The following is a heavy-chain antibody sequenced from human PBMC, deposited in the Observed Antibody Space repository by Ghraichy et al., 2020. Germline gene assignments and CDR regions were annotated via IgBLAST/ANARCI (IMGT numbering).Heavy chain of an antibody. CDR1: GGSFSDDS. D-gene: IGHD5-12*01. V-gene: IGHV4-34*01. J-gene: IGHJ6*02. Sequence: LSLTCAVYGGSFSDDSWTWIRQPPGKGLEWVGEISHSGSTNYNSSLKSRVTISVDTSKKQFSLKLRPVTAADTAVYYCARSTIRDGMDVWGQGTTVTVSS. CDR3: ARSTIRDGMDV. CDR2: ISHSGST.